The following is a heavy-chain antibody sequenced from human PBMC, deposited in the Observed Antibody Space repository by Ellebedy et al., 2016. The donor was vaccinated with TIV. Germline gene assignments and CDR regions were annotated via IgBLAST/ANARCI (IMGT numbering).Heavy chain of an antibody. Sequence: MPSETLSLTCTVSGGSIRTSIYYWGWIRQPPGKGREWIGTMSYSGSTYYNPSLKSRVTISVDTSKNQFSLKLSSVTAADAAVYYCARDEYNISWFKYWGQGTLVTVSS. V-gene: IGHV4-39*07. CDR1: GGSIRTSIYY. CDR3: ARDEYNISWFKY. CDR2: MSYSGST. J-gene: IGHJ4*02. D-gene: IGHD6-13*01.